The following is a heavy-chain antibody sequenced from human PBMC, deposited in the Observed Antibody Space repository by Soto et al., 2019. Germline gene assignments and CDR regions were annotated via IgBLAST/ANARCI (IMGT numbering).Heavy chain of an antibody. J-gene: IGHJ4*02. D-gene: IGHD1-26*01. CDR2: LIPIFGTA. CDR1: GGTFSSYA. CDR3: ARGSITRLKYSGSYVNY. Sequence: QVQRVQSGAEVKKPGSSVKVACKASGGTFSSYAISWVGQAPGQGLEWMGGLIPIFGTANYAQKIQGRVTITGDESTSTAYMELSSVRSEDTAVYYCARGSITRLKYSGSYVNYWCQGTLATVSS. V-gene: IGHV1-69*01.